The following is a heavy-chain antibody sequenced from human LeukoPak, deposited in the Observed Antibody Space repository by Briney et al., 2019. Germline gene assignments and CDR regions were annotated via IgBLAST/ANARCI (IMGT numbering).Heavy chain of an antibody. D-gene: IGHD3-22*01. V-gene: IGHV1-2*02. CDR3: ARGRDSHAQIPMIVVTFDP. CDR2: INPNSGGT. J-gene: IGHJ5*02. Sequence: GASVKVSCKASGYTFTGYYMHWVRQAPGQGLEWMGWINPNSGGTNYAQKFQARVTMTRATSISTAYMELSRLRSDDTAVYYCARGRDSHAQIPMIVVTFDPWGHGTLVTVSS. CDR1: GYTFTGYY.